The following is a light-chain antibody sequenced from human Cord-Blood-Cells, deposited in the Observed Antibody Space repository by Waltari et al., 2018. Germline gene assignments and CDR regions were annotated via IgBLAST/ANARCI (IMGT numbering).Light chain of an antibody. CDR3: AAWDDSLSGLV. Sequence: QSVLTQPPSASGTPGQRVTISCSGCSSNIVSNYVYWYQQLPGTAPKLLIYSNKPRPSGVPDRFSGSKSGTSASLAISGLRSEDEADYYCAAWDDSLSGLVFGGGTKLTVL. V-gene: IGLV1-47*02. CDR1: SSNIVSNY. CDR2: SNK. J-gene: IGLJ3*02.